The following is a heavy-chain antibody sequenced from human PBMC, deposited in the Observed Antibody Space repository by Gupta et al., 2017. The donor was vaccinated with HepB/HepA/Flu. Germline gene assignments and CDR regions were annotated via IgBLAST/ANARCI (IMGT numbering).Heavy chain of an antibody. CDR1: GGSLSSGGYY. Sequence: VQLQESRPGLVKPSQTLSLSCTVSGGSLSSGGYYWSWIRQHPGKGLEWVGYIYYSGGTYYNPSRKNRVTISVDTSKNQVSLKLSSVTAADTAVYYWARARSGGSWGWFDPWGQVTLVTGSS. D-gene: IGHD2-15*01. CDR2: IYYSGGT. J-gene: IGHJ5*02. V-gene: IGHV4-31*03. CDR3: ARARSGGSWGWFDP.